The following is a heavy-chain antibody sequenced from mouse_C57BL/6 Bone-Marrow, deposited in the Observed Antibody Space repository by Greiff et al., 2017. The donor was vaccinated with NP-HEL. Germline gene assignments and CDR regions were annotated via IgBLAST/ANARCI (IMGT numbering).Heavy chain of an antibody. CDR2: IDPSDSYT. J-gene: IGHJ3*01. V-gene: IGHV1-59*01. D-gene: IGHD1-1*01. CDR3: ARGGAYYYGSSYVAWFAY. Sequence: QVHVKQPGAELVRPGTSVKLSCKASGYTFTSYWMHWVKQRPGQGLEWIGVIDPSDSYTNYNQKFKGKATLTVDTSSSTAYMQLSSLTSEDSAVYYCARGGAYYYGSSYVAWFAYWGQGTLVTVSA. CDR1: GYTFTSYW.